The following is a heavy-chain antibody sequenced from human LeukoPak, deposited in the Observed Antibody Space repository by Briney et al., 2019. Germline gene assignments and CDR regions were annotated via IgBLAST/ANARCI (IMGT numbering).Heavy chain of an antibody. J-gene: IGHJ4*02. CDR1: GDSISSGSH. Sequence: SETLSLTCSVSGDSISSGSHWGWLRQPPGKGLEWIGCISHSGTTYYNPSFKSRVAISVDTSKKHFSLNLNSVTAADTAVYYCARELLNYNPAGYWGQGTLVTVSS. CDR3: ARELLNYNPAGY. CDR2: ISHSGTT. V-gene: IGHV4-38-2*02. D-gene: IGHD3-10*01.